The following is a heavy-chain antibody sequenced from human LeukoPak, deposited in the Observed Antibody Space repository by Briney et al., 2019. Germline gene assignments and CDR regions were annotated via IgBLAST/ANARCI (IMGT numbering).Heavy chain of an antibody. CDR2: IRSKAYGGTT. CDR3: TREVVGANFNWFDP. D-gene: IGHD1-26*01. V-gene: IGHV3-49*03. Sequence: PGGSLRLSCTASGFTFGDYAMSWFRQAPGKGLEWVGFIRSKAYGGTTEYAASVKGRFTISRDDSKSIAYLQMNSLKTEDTAVYYCTREVVGANFNWFDPWGQGTLVTVSS. CDR1: GFTFGDYA. J-gene: IGHJ5*02.